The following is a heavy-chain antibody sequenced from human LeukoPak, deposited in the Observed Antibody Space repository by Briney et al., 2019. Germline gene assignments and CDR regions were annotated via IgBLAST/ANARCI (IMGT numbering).Heavy chain of an antibody. Sequence: SETLSLTCTVSGGSIRSTNWWSWVSQPPGQGLEWIGEISLSGQTNYSPSLNGRATMSLDESRNQLSLNLTSVTAADTAIYYCSRESGAFCPFGYWGQGTLVIVPP. J-gene: IGHJ4*02. D-gene: IGHD1-26*01. CDR3: SRESGAFCPFGY. CDR2: ISLSGQT. V-gene: IGHV4-4*02. CDR1: GGSIRSTNW.